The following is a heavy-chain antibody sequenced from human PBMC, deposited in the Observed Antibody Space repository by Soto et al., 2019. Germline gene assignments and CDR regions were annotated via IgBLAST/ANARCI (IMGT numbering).Heavy chain of an antibody. Sequence: WSRQAPGKCLEWVSVMFRTGNTFYTDSVKGRFTISRDTSETMVYLQMTNLKAEDTAVYYCASVLGKCPHARCCADLDFWGQG. D-gene: IGHD2-8*01. CDR2: MFRTGNT. V-gene: IGHV3-53*01. J-gene: IGHJ4*02. CDR3: ASVLGKCPHARCCADLDF.